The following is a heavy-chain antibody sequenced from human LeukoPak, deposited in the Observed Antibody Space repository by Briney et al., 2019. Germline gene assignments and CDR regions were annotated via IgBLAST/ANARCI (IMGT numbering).Heavy chain of an antibody. CDR2: AYGDGSSQ. V-gene: IGHV3-33*01. Sequence: GSLRLSCAASGFPFSGYGMHWVRQAPGKGLEWVAVAYGDGSSQYYADSVKGRFTISRDNAKNSLYLQMTSLRAEDTAVYYCARRFDYWGQGILVTVSS. CDR1: GFPFSGYG. J-gene: IGHJ4*02. CDR3: ARRFDY.